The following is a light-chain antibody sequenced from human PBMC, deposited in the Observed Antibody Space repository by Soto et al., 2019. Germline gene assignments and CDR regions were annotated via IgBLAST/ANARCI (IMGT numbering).Light chain of an antibody. CDR1: QSIDSW. J-gene: IGKJ2*01. Sequence: DIQMTQSPSTLSASVGDRVTITCRASQSIDSWLAWYQLKPGKAPKLLIYRASYLQSGVPSRFSGSGSGTEFTLTISSLQPDDFATYYCQQYHTQSTFGQGTKLEIK. CDR2: RAS. CDR3: QQYHTQST. V-gene: IGKV1-5*03.